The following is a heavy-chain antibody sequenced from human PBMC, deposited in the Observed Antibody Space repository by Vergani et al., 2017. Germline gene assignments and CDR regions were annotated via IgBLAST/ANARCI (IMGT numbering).Heavy chain of an antibody. CDR3: ARHTTYTDS. J-gene: IGHJ4*02. CDR2: IYPADSDT. D-gene: IGHD1-1*01. Sequence: EVELVQSGPEMRKPGESLKISCKGSEYSFGNYWMGWVRQMPGKGLEWMGIIYPADSDTRYSPSFQGQVTISADKSISTAVLQWDSLKASDTALYYCARHTTYTDSWGQGTLVTVSS. CDR1: EYSFGNYW. V-gene: IGHV5-51*01.